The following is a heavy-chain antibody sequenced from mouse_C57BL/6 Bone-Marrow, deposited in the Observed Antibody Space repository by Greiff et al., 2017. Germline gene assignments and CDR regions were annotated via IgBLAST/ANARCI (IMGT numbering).Heavy chain of an antibody. J-gene: IGHJ1*03. CDR2: IYPRSGNT. Sequence: VQLQESGAELARPGASVKLSCKASGYTFTSYGISWVKQSTGQGLEWIGEIYPRSGNTYYNEKFKGKATLTADTSSSTAYMQLNSLTSEDSAVYFCARSGDYESSYGYFDVWGTGTTVTVSS. V-gene: IGHV1-81*01. CDR1: GYTFTSYG. D-gene: IGHD2-4*01. CDR3: ARSGDYESSYGYFDV.